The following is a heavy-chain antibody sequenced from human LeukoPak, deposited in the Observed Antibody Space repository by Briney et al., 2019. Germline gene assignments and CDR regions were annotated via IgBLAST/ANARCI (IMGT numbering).Heavy chain of an antibody. CDR3: ARSRPYYYGSGSYYRYYYYMDV. D-gene: IGHD3-10*01. V-gene: IGHV4-34*01. J-gene: IGHJ6*03. CDR1: GGSFSGYY. Sequence: PSETLSLTCAVYGGSFSGYYWSWIRQPPGKGLEWIGEINHSGSTNYNPSLKSRVTISVDKSKNQFSLKLSSVTAADTAVYYCARSRPYYYGSGSYYRYYYYMDVWGKGTTVTISS. CDR2: INHSGST.